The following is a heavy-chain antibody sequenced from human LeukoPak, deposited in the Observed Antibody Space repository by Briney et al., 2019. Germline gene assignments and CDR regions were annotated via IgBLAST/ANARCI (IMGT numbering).Heavy chain of an antibody. V-gene: IGHV3-53*01. CDR1: GFTVSSNY. CDR2: IYSGGST. D-gene: IGHD3-22*01. CDR3: ARAEDSSGYEYYFDY. J-gene: IGHJ4*02. Sequence: RGSLRLSCAASGFTVSSNYMSWVRQAPGEGLEWVSVIYSGGSTYYADSVKGRFTIPRDNSKNTLYLQMNSLRAEDTAVYYCARAEDSSGYEYYFDYWGQGTLVTVSS.